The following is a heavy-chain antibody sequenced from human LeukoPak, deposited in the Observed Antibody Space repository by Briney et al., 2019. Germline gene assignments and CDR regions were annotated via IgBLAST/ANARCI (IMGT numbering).Heavy chain of an antibody. Sequence: PSETLSLTCTGSGGSISSYYWSWIRQPAGKGLEWIGRIYTSGSTNYNPSLKSRVTMSVDTSKNQFSLKLSSVTAADTAVYYCARGREVTTLSYYYYYYMDVWGKGTTVTVSS. CDR1: GGSISSYY. V-gene: IGHV4-4*07. CDR3: ARGREVTTLSYYYYYYMDV. J-gene: IGHJ6*03. CDR2: IYTSGST. D-gene: IGHD4-17*01.